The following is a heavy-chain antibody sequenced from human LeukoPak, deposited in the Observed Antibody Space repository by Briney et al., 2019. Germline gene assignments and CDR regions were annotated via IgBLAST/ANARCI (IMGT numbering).Heavy chain of an antibody. CDR2: IKSKTDGGTT. J-gene: IGHJ4*02. CDR3: TTASDSSGYYYGY. CDR1: GFTFSNYW. V-gene: IGHV3-15*01. Sequence: GGSLRLSCAASGFTFSNYWMSWVRQAPGKGLEWVGRIKSKTDGGTTDYAAPVKGRFTISRDDSKNTLYLQMNSLKTEDTAVYYCTTASDSSGYYYGYWGQGTLVTVSS. D-gene: IGHD3-22*01.